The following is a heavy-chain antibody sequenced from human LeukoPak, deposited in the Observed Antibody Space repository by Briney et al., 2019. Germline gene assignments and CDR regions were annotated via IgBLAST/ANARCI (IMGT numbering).Heavy chain of an antibody. CDR3: ARDDGAVAAFDY. Sequence: GESLRLSCTASGFTFSNFWMGWVRQAPGKGLEWVANIKQDETEKFYLGSVKGRFTISRDNAKNSLYLQMNSLRAEDTAVYYCARDDGAVAAFDYWGQGTLVTVSS. D-gene: IGHD6-19*01. J-gene: IGHJ4*02. V-gene: IGHV3-7*03. CDR1: GFTFSNFW. CDR2: IKQDETEK.